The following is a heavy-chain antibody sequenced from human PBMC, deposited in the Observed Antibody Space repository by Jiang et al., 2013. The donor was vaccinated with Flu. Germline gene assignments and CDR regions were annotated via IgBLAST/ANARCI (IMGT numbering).Heavy chain of an antibody. CDR3: AREGGVQGYSSSWMFDP. CDR2: THYRSKWYN. J-gene: IGHJ5*02. D-gene: IGHD6-13*01. Sequence: SQTLSLTCAISGDSVSSNSAAWNWIRQSPSRGLEWLGRTHYRSKWYNDYAVSVKSRITINPDTSKNQFSLQLNSVTPEDTAVYYCAREGGVQGYSSSWMFDPWGQGTLVTVSS. CDR1: GDSVSSNSAA. V-gene: IGHV6-1*01.